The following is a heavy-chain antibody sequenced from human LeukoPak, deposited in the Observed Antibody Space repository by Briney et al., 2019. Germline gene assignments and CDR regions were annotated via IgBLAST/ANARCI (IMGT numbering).Heavy chain of an antibody. CDR1: GFTFSNYA. D-gene: IGHD2-2*01. Sequence: GGSLSLSCAASGFTFSNYAMNWVRQAPGKGLEWVSVIYSGGSTYYADSVKGRFTISRDNSKNTLYLQMNSLRAEDTAVYYCASSTDIVVVPAAMEGAFDIWGQGTMVTVSS. V-gene: IGHV3-53*01. J-gene: IGHJ3*02. CDR2: IYSGGST. CDR3: ASSTDIVVVPAAMEGAFDI.